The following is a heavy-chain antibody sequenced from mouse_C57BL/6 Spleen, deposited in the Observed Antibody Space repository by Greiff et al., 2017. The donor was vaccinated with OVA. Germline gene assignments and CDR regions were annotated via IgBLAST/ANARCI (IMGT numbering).Heavy chain of an antibody. V-gene: IGHV6-3*01. J-gene: IGHJ1*03. CDR1: GFTFSNYW. CDR3: TGRGLYPYWYFDV. CDR2: IRLKSDNYAT. Sequence: EVKVEESGGGLVQPGGSMKLSCVASGFTFSNYWMNWVRQSPEKGLEWVAQIRLKSDNYATHYAESVKGRFTISRDDSKSSVYLQMNNLRAEDTGIYYCTGRGLYPYWYFDVWGTGTTVTVSS.